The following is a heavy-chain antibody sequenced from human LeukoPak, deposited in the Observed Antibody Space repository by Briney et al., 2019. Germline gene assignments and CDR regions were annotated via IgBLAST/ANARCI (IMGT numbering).Heavy chain of an antibody. D-gene: IGHD3-22*01. CDR1: GFTFSSYS. J-gene: IGHJ6*03. CDR3: ARGRSDSSGYYVYYYYYMDV. CDR2: ISSSSSYI. Sequence: PGGSLRLSCAASGFTFSSYSMNWVRQAPGKGLEWVSSISSSSSYIYYADSVKGRFTISRDNAKNSLYLQMNSLRAEDTAVYYCARGRSDSSGYYVYYYYYMDVWGKGTTVTVSS. V-gene: IGHV3-21*01.